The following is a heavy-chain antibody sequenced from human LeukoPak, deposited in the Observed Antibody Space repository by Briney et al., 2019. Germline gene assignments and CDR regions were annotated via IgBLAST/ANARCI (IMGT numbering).Heavy chain of an antibody. Sequence: GGSLRLSCAASGFTFSSYAMSWVRQAPGKGLEWVSAISGSGGSTYYADSVKGRFTISRDNSKNTLYLQMNSLRAEDTAVYYCARDYDSSGYYLYYYYGMDVWGQGTTVTVSS. CDR1: GFTFSSYA. CDR3: ARDYDSSGYYLYYYYGMDV. D-gene: IGHD3-22*01. CDR2: ISGSGGST. J-gene: IGHJ6*02. V-gene: IGHV3-23*01.